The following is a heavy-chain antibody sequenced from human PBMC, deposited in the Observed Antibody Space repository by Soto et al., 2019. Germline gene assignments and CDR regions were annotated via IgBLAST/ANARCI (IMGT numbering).Heavy chain of an antibody. Sequence: QVHLVESGGGVAQPGRSLRLSCVASGFTFDTYGIHWVRQAPGKGLQWVALISYEGSNTYYADSVRGRFTISRDNSKNTLYLQLNALRPDDTGVYYCARVTPGNNLYYFSGLAVWGRGTSVTVSS. CDR1: GFTFDTYG. V-gene: IGHV3-30-3*01. J-gene: IGHJ6*02. D-gene: IGHD1-1*01. CDR2: ISYEGSNT. CDR3: ARVTPGNNLYYFSGLAV.